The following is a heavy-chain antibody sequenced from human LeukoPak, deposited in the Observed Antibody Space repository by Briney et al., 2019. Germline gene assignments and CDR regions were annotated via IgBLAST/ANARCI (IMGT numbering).Heavy chain of an antibody. V-gene: IGHV4-59*01. CDR2: VYHTGTS. Sequence: PSETLSLTCSVSGASINDYYWTWIRQPPGKGLEGIGYVYHTGTSGYHPSLKSRVAMSLDTSKNQVSLDLRSVTAADTAVYFCTRVVNGGHVDSWGQGTLVTVSS. CDR1: GASINDYY. CDR3: TRVVNGGHVDS. D-gene: IGHD2-8*01. J-gene: IGHJ4*02.